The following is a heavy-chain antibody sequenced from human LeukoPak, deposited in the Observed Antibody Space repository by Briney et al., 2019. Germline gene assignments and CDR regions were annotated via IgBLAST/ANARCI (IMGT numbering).Heavy chain of an antibody. V-gene: IGHV3-9*01. J-gene: IGHJ6*02. CDR1: GFTFDDYA. Sequence: PGRSLRLSCAASGFTFDDYAMHWVRQAPGKGLEWVSGISWNSGSIGYADSVKGRFTISRDNAKNSLYLQMNSLRAEDTALYYCAKDRGALFPPPYGMDVWGQGTTVTVSS. CDR3: AKDRGALFPPPYGMDV. D-gene: IGHD3-10*01. CDR2: ISWNSGSI.